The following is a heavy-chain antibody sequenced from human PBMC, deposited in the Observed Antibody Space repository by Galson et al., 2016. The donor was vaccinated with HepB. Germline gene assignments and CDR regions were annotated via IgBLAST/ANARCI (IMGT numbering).Heavy chain of an antibody. CDR2: VSNDGTIE. Sequence: LSLSCAVSGFTFSNYAMHWVRQAPDKGLEWVAVVSNDGTIEYYADSVRGRFTVSRDNSKNTLYLQMNSLRGEDTTTYYCAREIRNHFELDYWGQGTLVIVSS. V-gene: IGHV3-30-3*01. CDR3: AREIRNHFELDY. CDR1: GFTFSNYA. J-gene: IGHJ4*02. D-gene: IGHD1-14*01.